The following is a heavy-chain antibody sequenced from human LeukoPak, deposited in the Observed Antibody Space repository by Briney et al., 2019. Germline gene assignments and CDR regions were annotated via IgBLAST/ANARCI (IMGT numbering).Heavy chain of an antibody. D-gene: IGHD7-27*01. CDR3: ARALGSGDY. V-gene: IGHV3-21*01. J-gene: IGHJ4*02. CDR2: ISSSSSYI. CDR1: GFAFSSYT. Sequence: GGSLGLSCAASGFAFSSYTMNWVRQAPGKGLEWVSSISSSSSYIYYADSVKGRFTISRDDAKNSLYLQMSSLRAEDTAVYFCARALGSGDYWGQGTLVTVSS.